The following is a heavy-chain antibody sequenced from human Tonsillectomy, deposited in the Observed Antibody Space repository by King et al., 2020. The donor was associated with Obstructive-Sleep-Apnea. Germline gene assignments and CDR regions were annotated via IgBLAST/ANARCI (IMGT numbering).Heavy chain of an antibody. CDR2: ISAYNGHT. J-gene: IGHJ4*02. CDR3: ARGMAAGDY. CDR1: GYTFTTYG. V-gene: IGHV1-18*01. D-gene: IGHD6-25*01. Sequence: QLVQSGAEVKKPGASVKVSCRASGYTFTTYGITWVRQAPGQGLEWMGWISAYNGHTNYAQKLQGRVTMTADTSTSTACMDLRSLRSDDTAVEYCARGMAAGDYWGQGTLVTVSS.